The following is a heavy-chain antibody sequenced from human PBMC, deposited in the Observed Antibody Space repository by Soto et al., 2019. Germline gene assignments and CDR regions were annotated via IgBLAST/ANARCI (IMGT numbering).Heavy chain of an antibody. CDR3: ARDDGLAYCGGDCYS. Sequence: QVQLVQSGAEVKKPGSSVKVSCKASGGTFSSYTISWVRQTPGQVLEWMGRIIPIVGITKYAQKFQGRVTITADKSKSTAYMELSSLRSEDTAVYYCARDDGLAYCGGDCYSWGQGTLVTVSS. D-gene: IGHD2-21*02. CDR2: IIPIVGIT. J-gene: IGHJ4*02. V-gene: IGHV1-69*02. CDR1: GGTFSSYT.